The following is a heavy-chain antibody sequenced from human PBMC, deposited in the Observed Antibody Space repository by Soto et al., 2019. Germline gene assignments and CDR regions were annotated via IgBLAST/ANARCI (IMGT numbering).Heavy chain of an antibody. Sequence: VQLVESGGGWVQPGTSLRVSCAASGFTFHEYAMHWVRQAPGKGLEWVSGISSDGDTIAYADSVQGRFTVFRDNAKNSPYLQMNSLRAEETALYYCTKGGYDLIYYFGMDGWGQGTTVTVSS. CDR2: ISSDGDTI. J-gene: IGHJ6*02. CDR3: TKGGYDLIYYFGMDG. D-gene: IGHD5-12*01. CDR1: GFTFHEYA. V-gene: IGHV3-9*01.